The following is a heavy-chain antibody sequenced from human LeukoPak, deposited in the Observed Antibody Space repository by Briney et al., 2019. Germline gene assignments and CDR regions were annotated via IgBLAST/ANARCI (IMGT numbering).Heavy chain of an antibody. CDR2: MNPNSGNT. D-gene: IGHD3-10*01. V-gene: IGHV1-8*01. CDR1: GYTFTSYD. CDR3: ARGGITMVRGAPKQFDP. Sequence: GASVKVSCNASGYTFTSYDISWVRQATGQGLEWMGWMNPNSGNTGYAQKFQGRVTMTRNTSISTAYMELSSLRSEDTAVYYCARGGITMVRGAPKQFDPWGQGTLVTVSS. J-gene: IGHJ5*02.